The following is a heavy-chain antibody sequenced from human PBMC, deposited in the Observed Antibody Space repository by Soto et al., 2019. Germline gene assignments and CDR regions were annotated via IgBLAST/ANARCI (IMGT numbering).Heavy chain of an antibody. Sequence: PSETLSLTCTVPGGSITNYLWSWIRQSPGKGLEWIGYIYYSGTTNYNPSLMSRVTISVDTSKNHFSLKLTSVTAADTAVYYCARVYGSGSLTNWFDPWGRGTLVTVSS. J-gene: IGHJ5*02. CDR1: GGSITNYL. D-gene: IGHD3-10*01. V-gene: IGHV4-59*01. CDR3: ARVYGSGSLTNWFDP. CDR2: IYYSGTT.